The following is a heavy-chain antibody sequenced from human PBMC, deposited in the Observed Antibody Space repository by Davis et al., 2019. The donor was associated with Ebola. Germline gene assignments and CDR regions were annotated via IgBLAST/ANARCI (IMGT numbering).Heavy chain of an antibody. J-gene: IGHJ4*02. CDR3: TSTTNLIDY. V-gene: IGHV3-73*01. CDR2: IRSKANSYAT. Sequence: GESLKISCAASGFTFSSYWMSWVRQAPGKGLEWVGRIRSKANSYATAYAASVKGRFTISRDDSKNTAYLQMNSLKTEDTAVYYCTSTTNLIDYWGQGTLVTVSS. CDR1: GFTFSSYW. D-gene: IGHD1-26*01.